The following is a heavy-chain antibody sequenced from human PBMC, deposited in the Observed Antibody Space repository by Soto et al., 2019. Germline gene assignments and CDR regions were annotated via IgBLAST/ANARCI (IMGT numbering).Heavy chain of an antibody. CDR3: ARDREYYDISGPFARFGY. Sequence: QVQLVQSGAEVKKPGSSVKVSCKASGGTFSSYAISWVRQAPGQGLEWMGGIIPIFGTANYAQKFQGRVTITADESTSTAYLELSSLRSEDTAVYYCARDREYYDISGPFARFGYWGQGTLVTVSS. CDR2: IIPIFGTA. CDR1: GGTFSSYA. J-gene: IGHJ4*02. D-gene: IGHD3-22*01. V-gene: IGHV1-69*01.